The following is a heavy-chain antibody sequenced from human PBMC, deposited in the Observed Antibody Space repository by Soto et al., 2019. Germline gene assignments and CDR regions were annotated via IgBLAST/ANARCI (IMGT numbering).Heavy chain of an antibody. CDR1: GFTFSNYA. CDR2: IGGRGGTT. CDR3: AKPIGGLFFDS. Sequence: GGSLRLSCVASGFTFSNYALACVRQAPGKRLEWFSLIGGRGGTTKYADSVKGRFSISRDDSKTTLYLQMDTLEVEDTAIYYCAKPIGGLFFDSGGQGTLVTVSS. V-gene: IGHV3-23*01. J-gene: IGHJ4*02.